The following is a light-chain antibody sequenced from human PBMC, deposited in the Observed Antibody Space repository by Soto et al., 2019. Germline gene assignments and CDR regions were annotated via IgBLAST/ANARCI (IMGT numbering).Light chain of an antibody. CDR1: QSISSW. J-gene: IGKJ5*01. CDR2: KAS. V-gene: IGKV1-5*03. Sequence: DIRMTQSPSTLSASVGDRVTITCRASQSISSWLAWYQQKPGKAPKLLIYKASSLESGVPSGFSGSGSGTEFTLTISSLQPDDFATYYCQQYNSYWITFGQGTRLEIK. CDR3: QQYNSYWIT.